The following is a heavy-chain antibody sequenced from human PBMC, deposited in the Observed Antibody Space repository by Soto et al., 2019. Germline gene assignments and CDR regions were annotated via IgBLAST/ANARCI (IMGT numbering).Heavy chain of an antibody. CDR2: INHSGST. Sequence: SETLSLTCAVYCGSFSGYYWGWIRQPPGKGLEWIGEINHSGSTNYNPSLKSRVTISVDTSKNQFSLKLSSVTAADTAVYYCAKSGSYYYYGMDVWGQGTTVTVSS. J-gene: IGHJ6*02. D-gene: IGHD1-26*01. CDR3: AKSGSYYYYGMDV. V-gene: IGHV4-34*01. CDR1: CGSFSGYY.